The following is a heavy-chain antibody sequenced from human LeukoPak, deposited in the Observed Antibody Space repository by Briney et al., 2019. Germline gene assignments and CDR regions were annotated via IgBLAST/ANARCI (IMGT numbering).Heavy chain of an antibody. CDR1: GGSISSHY. Sequence: SETLSLTCTVSGGSISSHYWSWIRQPPGKGLEWIGYIYYSGSTSYNPSLKSRVTISVDTSKNQFSLKLSSVTAADTAVYYCARVPLGIPGPGYFDLWGRGTLVTVSS. J-gene: IGHJ2*01. V-gene: IGHV4-59*11. CDR3: ARVPLGIPGPGYFDL. D-gene: IGHD7-27*01. CDR2: IYYSGST.